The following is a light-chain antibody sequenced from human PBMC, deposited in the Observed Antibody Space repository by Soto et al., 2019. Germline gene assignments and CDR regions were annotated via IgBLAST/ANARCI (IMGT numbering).Light chain of an antibody. Sequence: EIVLTQSPGTLSLSPGERATLSCRASQSVSSNYLAWYQRKPGQAPRLLIYGASSRATDIPARFSCIGSGTYFTLTITRLEPADIARYFCQQDGSSPPTFGQATKVQIK. CDR2: GAS. V-gene: IGKV3-20*01. CDR1: QSVSSNY. J-gene: IGKJ1*01. CDR3: QQDGSSPPT.